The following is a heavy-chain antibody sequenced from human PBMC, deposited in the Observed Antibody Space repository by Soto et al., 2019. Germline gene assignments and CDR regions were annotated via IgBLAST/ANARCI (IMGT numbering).Heavy chain of an antibody. D-gene: IGHD3-22*01. V-gene: IGHV3-23*01. CDR3: AKSGDVLGHYDSGGDDQAANYYYYGMDV. Sequence: PGGSLRLSCAASGFTFSSYAMSWVRQAPGKGLEWVSAISGSGGSTYYADSVKGRFTISRGNSKNTLYLQMNSLRAEDTAVYYCAKSGDVLGHYDSGGDDQAANYYYYGMDVWGQGTTVTVSS. CDR1: GFTFSSYA. J-gene: IGHJ6*02. CDR2: ISGSGGST.